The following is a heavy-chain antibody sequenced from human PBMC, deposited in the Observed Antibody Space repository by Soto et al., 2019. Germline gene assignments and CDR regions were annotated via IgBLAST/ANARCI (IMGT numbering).Heavy chain of an antibody. CDR2: ISSGGTYL. D-gene: IGHD2-2*01. J-gene: IGHJ6*02. V-gene: IGHV3-21*06. CDR1: GLTFRTHT. Sequence: PGGSLRLSCAGSGLTFRTHTLVWIRLAPGKGLEWVSSISSGGTYLEYAHSVKGRFAISRDDAKDSVFLQMNSLKTDDTAVYYCVKGGADITSPYGMEVCRQGTSFTVAS. CDR3: VKGGADITSPYGMEV.